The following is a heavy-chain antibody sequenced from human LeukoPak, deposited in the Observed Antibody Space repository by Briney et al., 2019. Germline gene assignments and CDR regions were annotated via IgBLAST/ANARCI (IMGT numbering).Heavy chain of an antibody. Sequence: GGSLRLSCVASGITFSRHWMKWVRQAPGKGLEWVTNIKQDGSEKFYVDSVKGRFTISRDNAKNSLYLQMTSLRPEDTALYYCAGGTGWLIDSWGQGTLVTVSS. CDR3: AGGTGWLIDS. CDR2: IKQDGSEK. D-gene: IGHD3-9*01. J-gene: IGHJ4*02. CDR1: GITFSRHW. V-gene: IGHV3-7*01.